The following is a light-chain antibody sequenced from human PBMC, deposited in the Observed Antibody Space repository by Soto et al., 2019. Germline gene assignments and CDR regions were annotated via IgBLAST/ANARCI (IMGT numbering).Light chain of an antibody. J-gene: IGLJ3*02. CDR1: SSDVGGYNY. V-gene: IGLV2-14*01. CDR3: SSYTSSSPLV. CDR2: DVS. Sequence: QSVLTQPASVSGSPGQSITISCTGTSSDVGGYNYVSWYQQHPGKAPKLMIYDVSNRPSGVSNRFSGSKSGNTASLTISGLQAEDEADYYRSSYTSSSPLVFGGGTKLTVL.